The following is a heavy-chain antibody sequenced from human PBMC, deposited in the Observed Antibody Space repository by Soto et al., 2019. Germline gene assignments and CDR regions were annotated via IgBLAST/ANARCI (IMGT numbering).Heavy chain of an antibody. V-gene: IGHV4-30-4*01. Sequence: QVQLQESGPGLVKPSQTLSLICKVSGGYMSSGDYYWSWIRQPPGRGLEWIGNIYDSGSTYYSPSLKSRVTISVDTSRNQFSLKLRSVTAADTAVYYCARGSPGDYYHGMDVWGQGTTVTVPS. CDR3: ARGSPGDYYHGMDV. CDR2: IYDSGST. J-gene: IGHJ6*02. CDR1: GGYMSSGDYY.